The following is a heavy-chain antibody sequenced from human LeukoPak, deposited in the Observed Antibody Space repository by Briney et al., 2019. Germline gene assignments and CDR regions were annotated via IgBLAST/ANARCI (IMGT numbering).Heavy chain of an antibody. CDR2: FDPEDGET. CDR3: ATLGGGRWNWFDP. CDR1: GYTLTELS. V-gene: IGHV1-24*01. J-gene: IGHJ5*02. D-gene: IGHD2-15*01. Sequence: ASVKVSCKVSGYTLTELSMHWVRQAPGPPLEWMGGFDPEDGETIYAQKFQGRVTMTEDTSTDTAYMELSSLRSEDTAVYYCATLGGGRWNWFDPWGQGTLVTVSP.